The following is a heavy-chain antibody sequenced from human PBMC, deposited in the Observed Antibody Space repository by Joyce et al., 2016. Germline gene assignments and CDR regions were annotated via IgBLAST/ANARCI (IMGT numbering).Heavy chain of an antibody. CDR2: IKSKIDGGTT. CDR3: TTGHGIVGAGDGFDI. D-gene: IGHD1-26*01. J-gene: IGHJ3*02. V-gene: IGHV3-15*05. Sequence: VQLVESGGGLVKPGGSLRFSCPDSGFSFSNAWMSWVSQDPGKGLEWVGRIKSKIDGGTTEDAAHVKDRFTISRDDSKNTLYLQMDNLKTEDSAIYYCTTGHGIVGAGDGFDIWGQGTMVTVSS. CDR1: GFSFSNAW.